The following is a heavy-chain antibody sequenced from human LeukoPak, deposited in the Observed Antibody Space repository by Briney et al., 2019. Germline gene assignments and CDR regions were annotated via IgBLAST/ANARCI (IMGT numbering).Heavy chain of an antibody. CDR3: ARPVAGRWVNWFDP. D-gene: IGHD6-19*01. V-gene: IGHV1-3*01. CDR1: GYTFTSYA. CDR2: INAGNGNT. Sequence: GASVKVSCKASGYTFTSYAMHWVRQAPGQRLEWMGWINAGNGNTKYSQKFQGRVTITRDTSASTAYMELSSLRSEDTAVYYCARPVAGRWVNWFDPWGQGTLVTVSS. J-gene: IGHJ5*02.